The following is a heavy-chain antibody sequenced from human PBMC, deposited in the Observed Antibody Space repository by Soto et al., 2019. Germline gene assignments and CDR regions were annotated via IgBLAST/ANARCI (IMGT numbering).Heavy chain of an antibody. CDR2: INPSGGST. CDR1: GYTFTSYY. D-gene: IGHD2-2*01. J-gene: IGHJ6*02. Sequence: ASVKVSCKASGYTFTSYYMHWVRQAPGQGLEWMRIINPSGGSTSYAQKFQGRVTMTRDTSTSTVYMELSSLRSEDTAVYYCARVGYCSSTSCYATSYYYYGMDVWGQGTTVTVSS. V-gene: IGHV1-46*03. CDR3: ARVGYCSSTSCYATSYYYYGMDV.